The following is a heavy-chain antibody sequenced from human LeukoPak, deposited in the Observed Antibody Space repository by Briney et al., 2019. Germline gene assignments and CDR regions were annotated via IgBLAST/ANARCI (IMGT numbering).Heavy chain of an antibody. V-gene: IGHV4-30-4*01. CDR3: ARAGIVGATAGYAFDI. Sequence: SETLSLTCTVSGGSISSGDYYWSWIRQPPGKGLEWIGYIYYSGSTYYNPSLKSRVTISVDTSKNQFSLKLSSVTAADTAVYYCARAGIVGATAGYAFDIWGQRTMVTVSS. D-gene: IGHD1-26*01. CDR2: IYYSGST. J-gene: IGHJ3*02. CDR1: GGSISSGDYY.